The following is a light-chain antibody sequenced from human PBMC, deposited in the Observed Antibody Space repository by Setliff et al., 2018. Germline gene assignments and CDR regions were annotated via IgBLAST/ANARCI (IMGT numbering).Light chain of an antibody. CDR1: SSDIGGYKY. V-gene: IGLV2-8*01. CDR2: EVN. Sequence: QSALTQPPSASGSPGQSVTISCTGTSSDIGGYKYVSWYQQHPGKAPKLMIYEVNKRPSGVPDRFSGPKSGNTASLTVSGLQAEDEADYYCSSNIGSNNFDVFGTGTKGTVL. J-gene: IGLJ1*01. CDR3: SSNIGSNNFDV.